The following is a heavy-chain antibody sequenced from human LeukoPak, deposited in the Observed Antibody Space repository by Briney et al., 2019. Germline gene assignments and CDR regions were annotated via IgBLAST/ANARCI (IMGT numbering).Heavy chain of an antibody. Sequence: SETLYLTCTVSGGSISSDRFYWTWVRQPAGEGLEWIGRIKSSNTNYNPSLKSRVSISLDTSTNQFSLKLSSLTAADTAVYYCARVPDWTYVPDYWGQGTLVTVSS. CDR2: IKSSNT. CDR3: ARVPDWTYVPDY. CDR1: GGSISSDRFY. V-gene: IGHV4-61*02. J-gene: IGHJ4*02. D-gene: IGHD3-16*01.